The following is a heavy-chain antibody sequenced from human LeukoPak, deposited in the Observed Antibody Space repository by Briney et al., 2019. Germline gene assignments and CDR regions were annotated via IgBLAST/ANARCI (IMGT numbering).Heavy chain of an antibody. CDR1: GFTFSNAW. V-gene: IGHV3-15*01. D-gene: IGHD3-22*01. CDR2: IKSKTDGGTT. Sequence: GGSLRLSCAASGFTFSNAWMSWVRQAPEKGLEWVGRIKSKTDGGTTDYAAPVKGRFTISRDDSKNTLYLQMNSLKTEDTAVYYCTAAWYYYDSSGYYYYFDYWGQGTLVTVSS. CDR3: TAAWYYYDSSGYYYYFDY. J-gene: IGHJ4*02.